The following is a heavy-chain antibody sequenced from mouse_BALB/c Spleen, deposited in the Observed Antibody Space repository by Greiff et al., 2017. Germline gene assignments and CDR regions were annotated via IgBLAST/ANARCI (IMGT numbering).Heavy chain of an antibody. D-gene: IGHD2-4*01. CDR1: GFTFSSFG. J-gene: IGHJ4*01. CDR3: ARDYDYDGEGYYAMDY. Sequence: EVKLVESGGGLVQPGGSRKLSCAASGFTFSSFGMHWVRQAPEKGLEWVAYISSGSSTIYYADTVKGRFTISRDNPKNTLFLQMTSLRSEDTAMYYCARDYDYDGEGYYAMDYWGQGTSVTVSS. CDR2: ISSGSSTI. V-gene: IGHV5-17*02.